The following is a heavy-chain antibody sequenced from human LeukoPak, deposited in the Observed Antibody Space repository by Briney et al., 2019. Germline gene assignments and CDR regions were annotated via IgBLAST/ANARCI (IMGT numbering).Heavy chain of an antibody. V-gene: IGHV3-23*01. D-gene: IGHD4-17*01. CDR1: GFTFSSYA. CDR2: ISGSGGST. CDR3: AKESGIYGDWFGFDY. Sequence: QPGASLRLSCAASGFTFSSYAMSWVRQAPGKGLEWVSAISGSGGSTYYADSVKSRFTISRDNSKNTLYLQMNSLRAEDTAVYYCAKESGIYGDWFGFDYWGQGTLVTVSS. J-gene: IGHJ4*02.